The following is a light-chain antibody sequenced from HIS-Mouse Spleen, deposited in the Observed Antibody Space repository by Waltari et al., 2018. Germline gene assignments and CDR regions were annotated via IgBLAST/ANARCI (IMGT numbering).Light chain of an antibody. CDR1: SSNIGSNY. Sequence: QSVLTQPPSASGTPGQRGTISCSGSSSNIGSNYVYWYQQLPGTAPKLLICRNNQRPAGVPDRFSGSTSGTSASLAISGLRSEDEADYYCAAWDDSLSGYVFGTGTKVTVL. J-gene: IGLJ1*01. V-gene: IGLV1-47*01. CDR2: RNN. CDR3: AAWDDSLSGYV.